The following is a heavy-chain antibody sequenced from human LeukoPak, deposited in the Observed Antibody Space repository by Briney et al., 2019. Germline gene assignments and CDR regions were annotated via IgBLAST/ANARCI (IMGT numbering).Heavy chain of an antibody. CDR2: INSDGSAT. V-gene: IGHV3-74*01. J-gene: IGHJ6*02. CDR3: TRDHGLDV. CDR1: GFTFSSYW. Sequence: GGSLRLSCAASGFTFSSYWMSWVRQAPGKGLMWVSQINSDGSATSCADPVKGRCTISRDNAKNMLYLEMNSLRVEDAAVYFCTRDHGLDVWGQGTTVTVSS.